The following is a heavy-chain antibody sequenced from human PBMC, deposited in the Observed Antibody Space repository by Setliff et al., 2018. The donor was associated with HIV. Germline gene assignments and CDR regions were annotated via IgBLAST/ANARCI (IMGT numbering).Heavy chain of an antibody. D-gene: IGHD1-26*01. CDR1: GGSISSNDYW. CDR2: IFYSDST. V-gene: IGHV4-39*02. CDR3: ARGRGSY. J-gene: IGHJ4*02. Sequence: ASETLSLTCTVSGGSISSNDYWWGWIRQPPGKGLEWIGSIFYSDSTYYKPSLKSRVSISVDTSKNQFSLKLSPVTAADTAMYYCARGRGSYWGQGTLVTVSS.